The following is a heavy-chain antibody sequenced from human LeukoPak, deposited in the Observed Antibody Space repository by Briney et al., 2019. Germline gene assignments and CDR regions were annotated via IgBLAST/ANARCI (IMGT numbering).Heavy chain of an antibody. V-gene: IGHV4-34*01. Sequence: PSETLSLTCAVYGGSFSGYYWSWLRQPPGKGLEWIGEINHSGSTNYNPSLKSRVTISVDTSKNQFSLKLSSVTAADTAVYYCARGLVNPINHAFDIWGQGTMVTVSS. CDR1: GGSFSGYY. J-gene: IGHJ3*02. CDR2: INHSGST. D-gene: IGHD2-2*01. CDR3: ARGLVNPINHAFDI.